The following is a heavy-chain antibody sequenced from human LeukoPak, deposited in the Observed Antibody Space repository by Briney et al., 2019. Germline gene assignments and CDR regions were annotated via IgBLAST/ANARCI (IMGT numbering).Heavy chain of an antibody. CDR1: GFTVSSNY. CDR3: AGPRQRTYYYGSGVPYYFDY. V-gene: IGHV3-53*01. J-gene: IGHJ4*02. Sequence: GGSLRLSCAASGFTVSSNYMSWVRQAPGKGLEWVSVIYSGGSTYYADSVKGRFTISRDNSKNTLYLQMNSLRAEDTAVYYCAGPRQRTYYYGSGVPYYFDYWGQGTLVTVSS. CDR2: IYSGGST. D-gene: IGHD3-10*01.